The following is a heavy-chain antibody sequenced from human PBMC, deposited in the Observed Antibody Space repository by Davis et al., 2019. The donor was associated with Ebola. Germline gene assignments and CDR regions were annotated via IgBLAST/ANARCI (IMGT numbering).Heavy chain of an antibody. Sequence: SETLSLTCTVSGGSISTTSYYWGWIRQPPGKGLEWIGSIFYTGSTFYNPSLKSRVSISVDTSKNQFSLKLSSVTAADTAVYYCARGQASDYGDKYGMDVWGQGTTVTVSS. CDR3: ARGQASDYGDKYGMDV. D-gene: IGHD4-17*01. J-gene: IGHJ6*02. CDR2: IFYTGST. CDR1: GGSISTTSYY. V-gene: IGHV4-39*02.